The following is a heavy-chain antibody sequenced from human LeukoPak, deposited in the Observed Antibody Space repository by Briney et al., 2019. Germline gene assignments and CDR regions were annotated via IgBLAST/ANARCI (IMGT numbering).Heavy chain of an antibody. J-gene: IGHJ4*02. D-gene: IGHD6-13*01. CDR3: ARGLRSGSWSFDY. CDR1: GFTFSSYS. CDR2: MSNDGSNK. V-gene: IGHV3-30*01. Sequence: GRSLRLSCAASGFTFSSYSMHWVRQAPGRGPEWVALMSNDGSNKYYADSVKGRFTISRDNSRNTLYLQMNTLRAEDTAKYYCARGLRSGSWSFDYWGQGTLVTVSS.